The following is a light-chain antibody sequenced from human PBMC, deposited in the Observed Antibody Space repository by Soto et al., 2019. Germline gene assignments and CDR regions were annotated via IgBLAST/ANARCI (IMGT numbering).Light chain of an antibody. CDR3: AAWDDSLNGGV. J-gene: IGLJ2*01. CDR1: SSNIGSNT. Sequence: QSVLTQPPSASGTPGQRVTISCSGSSSNIGSNTVNWYQQLPGTAPKLLIDSSNQRPAGVPDRVSGSKAGTSASLAIRWLQSEDEADYYCAAWDDSLNGGVFGGGTKLTVL. V-gene: IGLV1-44*01. CDR2: SSN.